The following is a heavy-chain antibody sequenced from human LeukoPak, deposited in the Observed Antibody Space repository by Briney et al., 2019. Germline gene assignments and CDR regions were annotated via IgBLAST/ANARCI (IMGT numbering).Heavy chain of an antibody. CDR3: ARGSKSYDSSGYGPSAC. V-gene: IGHV4-31*03. J-gene: IGHJ4*02. CDR1: GFSLSTSGVG. Sequence: SGPTLVNPTQTLTLTCTFSGFSLSTSGVGVGWIRQPPGKGLEWIGYIYYSGSTYYNPSLKSRVTISVDTSKNQFSLKLSSVTAADTAVYYCARGSKSYDSSGYGPSACWGQGTLVTVSS. CDR2: IYYSGST. D-gene: IGHD3-22*01.